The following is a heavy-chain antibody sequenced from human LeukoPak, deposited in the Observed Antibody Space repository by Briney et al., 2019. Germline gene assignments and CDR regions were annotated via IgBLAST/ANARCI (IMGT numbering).Heavy chain of an antibody. CDR1: GFTFSTYW. V-gene: IGHV3-7*01. Sequence: GGSLRLSCAASGFTFSTYWMSWVRQAPGKGLEWVANIRQDGSAKYYLDSVKGRFTISRDNAKNSLYLQMNSLGAEDTAVYSCTRDRQGPKLYEMHVWGQGTTVTVSS. J-gene: IGHJ6*02. D-gene: IGHD3-10*01. CDR2: IRQDGSAK. CDR3: TRDRQGPKLYEMHV.